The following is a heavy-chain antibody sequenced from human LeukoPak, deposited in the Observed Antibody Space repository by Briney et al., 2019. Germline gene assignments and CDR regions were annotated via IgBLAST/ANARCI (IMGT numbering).Heavy chain of an antibody. CDR3: AREAERYCTNGVCYTKGWFDP. CDR1: GYTFTGYY. Sequence: ASVKVSCKASGYTFTGYYVHWVRQAPGQGLEWMGWINPNSGGTNYAQKFQGRVTMTRDTSISTAYMELSRLRSDDTAVYYCAREAERYCTNGVCYTKGWFDPWGQGTLVTVSS. V-gene: IGHV1-2*02. J-gene: IGHJ5*02. D-gene: IGHD2-8*01. CDR2: INPNSGGT.